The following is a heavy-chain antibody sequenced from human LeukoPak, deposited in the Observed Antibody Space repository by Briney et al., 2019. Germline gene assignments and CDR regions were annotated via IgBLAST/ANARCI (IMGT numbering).Heavy chain of an antibody. Sequence: GSLRLSCAASGFTFSSYAMGWIRQPPGKGLEWIGYIYYSGSTNYNPSLKSRVTISVDTSKNQFSLKLSSVTAADTAVYYCAAAGGLTYWGQGTLVTVSS. CDR2: IYYSGST. V-gene: IGHV4-59*01. CDR1: GFTFSSYA. D-gene: IGHD2-15*01. J-gene: IGHJ4*02. CDR3: AAAGGLTY.